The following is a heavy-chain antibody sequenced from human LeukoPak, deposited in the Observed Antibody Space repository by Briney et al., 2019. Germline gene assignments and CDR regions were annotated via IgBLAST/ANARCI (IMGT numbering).Heavy chain of an antibody. CDR2: IYDSGST. V-gene: IGHV4-4*07. Sequence: SETLSLTCTVSGGSISSYYWSWIRQPAGKGLEWIGRIYDSGSTTYNPSLKSRVTISLDTSKNQFSLKLNSVTAADTAVYYCARGGLSGSGQVWFDPWGQGTLVTVSS. J-gene: IGHJ5*02. D-gene: IGHD3-10*01. CDR1: GGSISSYY. CDR3: ARGGLSGSGQVWFDP.